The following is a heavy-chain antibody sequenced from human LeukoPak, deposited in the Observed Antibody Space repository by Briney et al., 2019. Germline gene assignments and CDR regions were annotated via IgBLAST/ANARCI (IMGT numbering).Heavy chain of an antibody. CDR2: IYYSGST. CDR1: GGSISSYY. V-gene: IGHV4-59*08. CDR3: ARPPGVAAAWFDP. Sequence: SETLSLTCTVSGGSISSYYWSWIRQPPGKGLEWIGYIYYSGSTNYNPSLKSRVTISVDMSKNQFSLKLSSVTAADTAVYYCARPPGVAAAWFDPWGQGTLVTVSS. J-gene: IGHJ5*02. D-gene: IGHD6-13*01.